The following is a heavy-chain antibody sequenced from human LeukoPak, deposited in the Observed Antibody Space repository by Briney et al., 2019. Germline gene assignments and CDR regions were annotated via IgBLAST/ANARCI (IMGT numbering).Heavy chain of an antibody. D-gene: IGHD3-22*01. Sequence: KTSETLSLTCAVYGGSFSGYYWSWIRQPPGKGLEWIGEINHSGSTNYNPSLKSRVTIPVDTSKNQFSLKLSPVTAADTAVYYCAIWSYYDPVNLWGQGTLVTVSS. J-gene: IGHJ5*02. V-gene: IGHV4-34*01. CDR1: GGSFSGYY. CDR2: INHSGST. CDR3: AIWSYYDPVNL.